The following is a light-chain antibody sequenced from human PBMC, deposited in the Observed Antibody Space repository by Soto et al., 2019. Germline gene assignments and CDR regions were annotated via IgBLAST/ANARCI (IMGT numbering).Light chain of an antibody. CDR2: GAS. V-gene: IGKV3-20*01. Sequence: EVVLTQSPGTLSLSPGERATLSCRASQSVRSSYVAWYQQKPGQAPRLLIYGASSMATGIPDRFSGSGSGTDFTLTISRLEPEDFAVYYWQQYGSSTFTFGPGTTVDIK. J-gene: IGKJ3*01. CDR1: QSVRSSY. CDR3: QQYGSSTFT.